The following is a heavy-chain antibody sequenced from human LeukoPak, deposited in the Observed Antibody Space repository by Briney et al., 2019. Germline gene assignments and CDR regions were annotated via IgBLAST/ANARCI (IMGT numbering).Heavy chain of an antibody. J-gene: IGHJ4*02. D-gene: IGHD3-3*01. CDR3: ARRPAEWLPFDY. CDR1: GYTFTGYY. Sequence: GASVKVSCKASGYTFTGYYMHWVRQAPGQGLEWMGWINPNSGGTNYAQKFQGGVTMTRDTSISTAYMELSRLRSDDAAVYYCARRPAEWLPFDYWGQGTLVTVSS. V-gene: IGHV1-2*02. CDR2: INPNSGGT.